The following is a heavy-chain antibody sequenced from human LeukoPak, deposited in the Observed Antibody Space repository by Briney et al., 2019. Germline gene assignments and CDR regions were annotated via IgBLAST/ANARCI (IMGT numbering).Heavy chain of an antibody. Sequence: GGSLRLSCAASGFTFSNYAMTWVRQAPGKGLEWVSAISGGGGDTHYADSVKGRFTISRDNSKNTLYLQMSSLRAEDTAVYYCAKDLGSSGWYPGDYWGQGTLVTVSS. V-gene: IGHV3-23*01. J-gene: IGHJ4*02. CDR1: GFTFSNYA. CDR2: ISGGGGDT. CDR3: AKDLGSSGWYPGDY. D-gene: IGHD6-19*01.